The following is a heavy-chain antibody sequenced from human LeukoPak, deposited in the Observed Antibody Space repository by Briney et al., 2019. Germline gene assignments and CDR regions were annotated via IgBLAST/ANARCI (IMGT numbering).Heavy chain of an antibody. CDR2: ISSTGGST. V-gene: IGHV3-23*01. D-gene: IGHD5-24*01. CDR1: GFTFTNYA. CDR3: AKVRKATENDY. J-gene: IGHJ4*02. Sequence: GGSLRLSCAASGFTFTNYAMSWVRQPPGKGLEWLPTISSTGGSTYYADSVKGRFTIYRNNSKNTLYMQMNSLRAENTAVYYCAKVRKATENDYWGQGTLVTVSS.